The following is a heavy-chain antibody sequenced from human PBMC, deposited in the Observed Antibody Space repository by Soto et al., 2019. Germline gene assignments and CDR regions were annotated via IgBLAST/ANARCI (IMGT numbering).Heavy chain of an antibody. V-gene: IGHV4-61*01. CDR2: IYYSGST. J-gene: IGHJ4*02. CDR3: ARSGYCGGDCYIRV. CDR1: GGSVSSGSYY. D-gene: IGHD2-21*02. Sequence: SETLSLTCTVSGGSVSSGSYYWSWIRQPPGKGLEWIGYIYYSGSTNYNPSLKSRVTISVDTSKNQFSLKLSSVAAADTAVYYCARSGYCGGDCYIRVWGQGTLVTVSS.